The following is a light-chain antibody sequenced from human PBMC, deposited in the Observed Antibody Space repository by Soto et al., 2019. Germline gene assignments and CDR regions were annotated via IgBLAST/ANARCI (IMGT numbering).Light chain of an antibody. CDR1: QSVSSGY. CDR3: QQYGSSPYT. J-gene: IGKJ2*01. V-gene: IGKV3-20*01. Sequence: EIVLTQSPGTLSLSPGDSVTLSCRASQSVSSGYLAWYQQKPGQPPKLLMYGTSYRATGIPDRFSGSGSGTDFTLSISRLEPEDFAVYYCQQYGSSPYTFGQGTKVEIK. CDR2: GTS.